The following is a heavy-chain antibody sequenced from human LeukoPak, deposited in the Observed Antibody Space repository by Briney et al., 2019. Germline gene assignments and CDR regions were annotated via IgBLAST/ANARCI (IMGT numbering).Heavy chain of an antibody. CDR2: ISGSGGST. J-gene: IGHJ5*02. V-gene: IGHV3-23*01. CDR1: GFTFSSYA. D-gene: IGHD3-3*01. Sequence: GGSLRLSCAASGFTFSSYAMSWVRQAPGKGREWVSAISGSGGSTYYADSVKGRFTISRDNFKNTLYLQMDSLRAEDTAVYYCANVVAHYEFWSGNFDRWNWFDPWGQGTLVTVSS. CDR3: ANVVAHYEFWSGNFDRWNWFDP.